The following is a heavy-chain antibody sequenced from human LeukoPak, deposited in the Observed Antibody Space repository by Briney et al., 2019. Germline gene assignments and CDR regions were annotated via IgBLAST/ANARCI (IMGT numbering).Heavy chain of an antibody. V-gene: IGHV4-30-4*01. CDR3: AREPTMVRGISWFDP. D-gene: IGHD3-10*01. J-gene: IGHJ5*02. CDR2: IYYSGST. CDR1: GGSISSGDYY. Sequence: PSETLSLTCTVSGGSISSGDYYWRWIRQPPGKGLEWIGYIYYSGSTYYNPSLKSRVTISVDTSKNQFSLKLTSVTAADPAVYYCAREPTMVRGISWFDPWGQGTLVTVSS.